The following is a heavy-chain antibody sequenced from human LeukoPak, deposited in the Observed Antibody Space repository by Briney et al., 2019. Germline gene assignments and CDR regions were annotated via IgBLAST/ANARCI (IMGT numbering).Heavy chain of an antibody. D-gene: IGHD3-10*01. J-gene: IGHJ5*02. Sequence: TSETLSLTCTVSGGSISSSSYYWGWIRQPPGKGLEWIGSIYTSGSTNYNPSLKSRVTMSVDTSKNQFSLKLSSVTAADTAVYYCASAGFVYNWFDPWGQGTLVTVSS. CDR2: IYTSGST. CDR3: ASAGFVYNWFDP. CDR1: GGSISSSSYY. V-gene: IGHV4-39*07.